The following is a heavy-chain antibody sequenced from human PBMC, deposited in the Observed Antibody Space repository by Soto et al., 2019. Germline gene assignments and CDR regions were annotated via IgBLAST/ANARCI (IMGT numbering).Heavy chain of an antibody. J-gene: IGHJ4*02. Sequence: LRLSCAASGFTFSDHYMDWVRQAPGKGLEWVGRIRNRANSFTTEYATSVKGRFTISRDDSKKLLYLQMNSLKTEDTAVYHCARSTVSTTPYYSDYWGQGTLVTVSS. CDR3: ARSTVSTTPYYSDY. V-gene: IGHV3-72*01. CDR1: GFTFSDHY. CDR2: IRNRANSFTT. D-gene: IGHD4-17*01.